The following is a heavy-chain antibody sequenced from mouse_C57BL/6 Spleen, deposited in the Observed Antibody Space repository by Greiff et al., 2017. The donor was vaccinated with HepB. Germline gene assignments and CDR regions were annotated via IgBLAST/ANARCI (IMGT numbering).Heavy chain of an antibody. J-gene: IGHJ4*01. D-gene: IGHD2-5*01. Sequence: VQLQQSGAELVKRGASVKISCKASGYAFSSYWMNWVKTRLGKGLEWIGQIYPGDGDTNYNGKFKGKAKLTADKSSSTAYMQLSSLPSEDLTVVVCAKDYRNSVDDSGQGTSVTVSS. CDR3: AKDYRNSVDD. CDR1: GYAFSSYW. CDR2: IYPGDGDT. V-gene: IGHV1-80*01.